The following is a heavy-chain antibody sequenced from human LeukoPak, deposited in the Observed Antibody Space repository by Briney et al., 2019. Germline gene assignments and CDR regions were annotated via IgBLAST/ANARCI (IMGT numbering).Heavy chain of an antibody. V-gene: IGHV3-48*01. CDR1: GFTFSSYS. CDR2: ISSSSSTI. Sequence: PGGSLRLSCAASGFTFSSYSMNWVRQAPGKGLEWVSSISSSSSTIYYADSVKGRFTISRDNAKNSLYLQMNSLRAEDTAVYYCASREAYYDFWSGYDYWGQGTLVTVSS. D-gene: IGHD3-3*01. J-gene: IGHJ4*02. CDR3: ASREAYYDFWSGYDY.